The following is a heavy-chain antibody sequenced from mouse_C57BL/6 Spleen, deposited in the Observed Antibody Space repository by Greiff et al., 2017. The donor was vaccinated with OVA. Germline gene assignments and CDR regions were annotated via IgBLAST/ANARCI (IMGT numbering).Heavy chain of an antibody. J-gene: IGHJ1*03. CDR2: SRNKANDYTT. CDR1: GFTFSDFY. CDR3: ARGPDLLWFPYWYFDV. V-gene: IGHV7-1*01. D-gene: IGHD2-2*01. Sequence: EVQGVESGGGLVQSGRSLRLSCATSGFTFSDFYMEWVRQAPGKGLEWIAASRNKANDYTTEYSASVKGRFIVSRDTSQSILYLQMNALRAEDTAIYYCARGPDLLWFPYWYFDVWGTGTTVTVAS.